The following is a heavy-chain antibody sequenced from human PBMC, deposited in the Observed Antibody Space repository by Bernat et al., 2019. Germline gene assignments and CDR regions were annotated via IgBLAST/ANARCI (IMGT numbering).Heavy chain of an antibody. CDR3: PRSGALAEPTFDY. V-gene: IGHV3-73*01. CDR2: VRTKATGFAT. D-gene: IGHD3-10*01. Sequence: EVQLAESGGGLVQPGGSLKLSCAASGLTFSDSTMQWVRQAAGKGLEWVGRVRTKATGFATSSAASVKGRFTISRDDSKITASLQMHSLKIEDTAVYYCPRSGALAEPTFDYWGQGTLVTVSS. J-gene: IGHJ4*02. CDR1: GLTFSDST.